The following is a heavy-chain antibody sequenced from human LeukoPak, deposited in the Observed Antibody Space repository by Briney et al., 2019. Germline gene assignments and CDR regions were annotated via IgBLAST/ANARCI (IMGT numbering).Heavy chain of an antibody. CDR3: ASMDYYDSSGQKTFDY. D-gene: IGHD3-22*01. J-gene: IGHJ4*02. CDR1: GGSFSGYY. V-gene: IGHV4-34*01. CDR2: INHSGST. Sequence: SETLSLTCAVYGGSFSGYYWSWIRQPPGKGLEWIGEINHSGSTNYNPSLKSRVTISVDTSKNQFSLKLSSVTAADTAVYYCASMDYYDSSGQKTFDYWGQGILVTVSS.